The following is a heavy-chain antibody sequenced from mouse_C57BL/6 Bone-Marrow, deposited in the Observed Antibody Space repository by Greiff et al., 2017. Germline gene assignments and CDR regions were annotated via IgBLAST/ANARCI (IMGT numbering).Heavy chain of an antibody. CDR2: IRSKSNNYAT. V-gene: IGHV10-1*01. D-gene: IGHD1-1*01. J-gene: IGHJ3*01. CDR1: GFSFNTYA. CDR3: VVGCYYAAWFAY. Sequence: EVKLVESGGGLVQPKGSLKLSCAASGFSFNTYAMNWVRQAPGKGLEWVASIRSKSNNYATYYADPVKDRFTISRAASESMLYLHMNNLKTETTAMYYCVVGCYYAAWFAYWGQGTLVTVS.